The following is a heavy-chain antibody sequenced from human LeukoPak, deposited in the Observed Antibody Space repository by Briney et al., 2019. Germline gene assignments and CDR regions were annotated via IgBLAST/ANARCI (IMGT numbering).Heavy chain of an antibody. CDR3: AKDIQLST. CDR2: ISSSGNNA. Sequence: GGSLRLSCAVSGFTFRDAAMAWVRQAPGKGLEWVSLISSSGNNAYYADSVKGRFTISRDNSKNTLSLQMNSLRVEDTAIYYCAKDIQLSTWGLGTMVTVSS. V-gene: IGHV3-23*01. D-gene: IGHD5-24*01. J-gene: IGHJ3*01. CDR1: GFTFRDAA.